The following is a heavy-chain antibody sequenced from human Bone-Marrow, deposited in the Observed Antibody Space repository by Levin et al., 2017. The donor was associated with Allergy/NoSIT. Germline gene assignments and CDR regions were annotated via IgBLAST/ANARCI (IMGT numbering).Heavy chain of an antibody. CDR1: GGSIGSSDYY. V-gene: IGHV4-30-4*01. CDR2: IYYLGHT. J-gene: IGHJ4*02. CDR3: ARGGMFYHDSSGYPFDY. D-gene: IGHD3-22*01. Sequence: SQTLSLTCTVSGGSIGSSDYYWSWIRQTPGKGLEWIGCIYYLGHTYYNRSLKSRVTISMDTSPNQLSLKLRSVTAADTAVYYCARGGMFYHDSSGYPFDYWGQGTQVTVSS.